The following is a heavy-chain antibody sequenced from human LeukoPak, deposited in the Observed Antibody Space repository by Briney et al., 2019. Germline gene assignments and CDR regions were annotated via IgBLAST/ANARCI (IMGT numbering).Heavy chain of an antibody. CDR2: IYYSGST. CDR3: ARRRCSGGSCYPYYSDY. Sequence: SETLSLTCAVYVDFFSGYYWVWIRQPPGKGLEWIGYIYYSGSTNYNPSLKSRVTISVDTSKNQFSLKLSSVTAADTAVYYCARRRCSGGSCYPYYSDYWGQGTLVTVSS. J-gene: IGHJ4*02. D-gene: IGHD2-15*01. V-gene: IGHV4-59*08. CDR1: VDFFSGYY.